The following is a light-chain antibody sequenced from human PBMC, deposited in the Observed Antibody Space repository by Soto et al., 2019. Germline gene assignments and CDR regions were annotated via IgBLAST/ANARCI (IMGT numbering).Light chain of an antibody. CDR3: QSYDSSMSGWV. CDR2: GNS. J-gene: IGLJ3*02. V-gene: IGLV1-40*01. Sequence: QSVLTQPPSVSGAPGQSVTIACTGSSSNIGAGYDVHWYQHLPGTAPKLLIYGNSNRPSGVPDRFSGSKSGTSASLAITGLQAEDEADYYCQSYDSSMSGWVFGGGTKVTVL. CDR1: SSNIGAGYD.